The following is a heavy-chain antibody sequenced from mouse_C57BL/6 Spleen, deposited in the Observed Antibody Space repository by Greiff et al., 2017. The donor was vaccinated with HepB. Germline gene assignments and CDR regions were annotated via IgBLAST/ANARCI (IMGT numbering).Heavy chain of an antibody. J-gene: IGHJ2*01. CDR3: ARDYYGRVYFDY. Sequence: EVHLVESGPGLVKPSQSLSPTCSVTGYSITSGYYWNWIRQFPGNKLEWMGYISYDGSNNYNPSLKNRISITRDTSKNQFFLKLNSVTTEDTATYYCARDYYGRVYFDYWGQGTTLTVSS. D-gene: IGHD1-1*01. CDR1: GYSITSGYY. V-gene: IGHV3-6*01. CDR2: ISYDGSN.